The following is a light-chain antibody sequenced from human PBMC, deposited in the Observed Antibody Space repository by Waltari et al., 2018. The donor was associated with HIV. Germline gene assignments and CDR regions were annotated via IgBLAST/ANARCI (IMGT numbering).Light chain of an antibody. CDR1: QSVTSN. Sequence: EIVMTQSPATFSVSPGVRATLSCRASQSVTSNLAWYQQNPGQAPRLLIYGASTRATGIPARFSGSGSGTEFTLTISSLQSEDFAVYYCQQYNNWPPKETFGQGTKVEIK. V-gene: IGKV3-15*01. J-gene: IGKJ1*01. CDR3: QQYNNWPPKET. CDR2: GAS.